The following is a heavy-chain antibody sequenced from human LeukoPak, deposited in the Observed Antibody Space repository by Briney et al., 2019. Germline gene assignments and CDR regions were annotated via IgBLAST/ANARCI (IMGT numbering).Heavy chain of an antibody. CDR1: GFTFSDYY. CDR3: ARVDWAELPFDY. CDR2: ISSSGSTI. J-gene: IGHJ4*02. Sequence: GGSLRLSCAVSGFTFSDYYMSWIRQAPGKGLEWVSYISSSGSTIYYADSVKGRFTISRDNAKSSLYLQMNSLRAEDTAVYYCARVDWAELPFDYWGQGTLVTVSS. V-gene: IGHV3-11*01. D-gene: IGHD3-9*01.